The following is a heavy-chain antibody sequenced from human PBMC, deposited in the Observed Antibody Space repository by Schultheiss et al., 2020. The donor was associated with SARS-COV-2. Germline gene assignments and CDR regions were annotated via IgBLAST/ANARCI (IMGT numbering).Heavy chain of an antibody. Sequence: GGSLRLSCAASGFTFSSYGMHWVRQAPGKGLEWVAFIRFDGNNQYYADSVKGRFTISRDNSKNTLYLQMNSLRAEDTAVYYCAREGAGIAAAGSNQPLRYWGQGTLVTVSS. CDR2: IRFDGNNQ. CDR3: AREGAGIAAAGSNQPLRY. V-gene: IGHV3-30*02. CDR1: GFTFSSYG. D-gene: IGHD6-13*01. J-gene: IGHJ4*02.